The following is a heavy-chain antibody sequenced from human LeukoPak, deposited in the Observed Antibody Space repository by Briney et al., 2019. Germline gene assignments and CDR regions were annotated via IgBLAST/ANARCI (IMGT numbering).Heavy chain of an antibody. CDR1: GGTFSSYA. CDR3: AGGGYSSGDY. Sequence: ASVKVSCKASGGTFSSYAISWVRQAPGQGLEWMGGILPIFGTANYAQKFQGRVTITADESTSTAYMELSSLRSEDAAVYYCAGGGYSSGDYWGQGTLVTVSS. V-gene: IGHV1-69*13. J-gene: IGHJ4*02. CDR2: ILPIFGTA. D-gene: IGHD6-19*01.